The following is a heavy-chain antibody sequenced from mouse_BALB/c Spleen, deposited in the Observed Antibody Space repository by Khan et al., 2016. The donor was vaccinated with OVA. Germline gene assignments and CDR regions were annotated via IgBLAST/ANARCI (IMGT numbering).Heavy chain of an antibody. CDR3: AKWGTSNYYAMDY. V-gene: IGHV2-3*01. Sequence: QVQLKESGPGLVAPSQSLSITCTVSGFSLTNYGVNWVRQPPGKGLEWLGVIWGDGSTNYHSTHLSRLSISKDNSKSQVFFKLSSLQTDDTATYYCAKWGTSNYYAMDYWGQGTSVTVSS. J-gene: IGHJ4*01. CDR1: GFSLTNYG. CDR2: IWGDGST.